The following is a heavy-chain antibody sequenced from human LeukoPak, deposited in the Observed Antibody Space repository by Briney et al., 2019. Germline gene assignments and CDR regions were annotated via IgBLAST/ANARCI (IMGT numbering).Heavy chain of an antibody. Sequence: PSETLSLTCVVYGGSFSGYYWSWIRQPPGKGLEWIGEINHSGSTNYNPSLKSRVTISVDTSNNQFSLKLSSVTAADTAVYYCARETLNYYDSSGYYAFDIWGQGTMVTVSS. J-gene: IGHJ3*02. CDR2: INHSGST. CDR1: GGSFSGYY. D-gene: IGHD3-22*01. CDR3: ARETLNYYDSSGYYAFDI. V-gene: IGHV4-34*01.